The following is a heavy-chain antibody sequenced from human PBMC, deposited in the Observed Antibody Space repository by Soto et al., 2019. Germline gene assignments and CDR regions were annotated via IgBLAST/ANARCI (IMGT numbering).Heavy chain of an antibody. CDR1: GFSLSNARMG. V-gene: IGHV2-26*01. D-gene: IGHD3-9*01. J-gene: IGHJ4*02. CDR2: IFSNDEK. CDR3: ARTPDILTGYYAPPYYFDY. Sequence: QVTLKESGPVLVKPTETLTLTCTVSGFSLSNARMGVSWIRQPPGKALEWLAHIFSNDEKSYSTSLKSRLTISKDTSKSQVVLTMTNMDPVDTATYYCARTPDILTGYYAPPYYFDYWGQGTLVTVSS.